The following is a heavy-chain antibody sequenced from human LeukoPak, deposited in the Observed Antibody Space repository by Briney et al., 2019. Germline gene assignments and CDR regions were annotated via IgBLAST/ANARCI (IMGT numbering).Heavy chain of an antibody. CDR1: GFTVSTNY. CDR2: IYSGGGT. Sequence: GGSLRLSCAAFGFTVSTNYMSWVRQAPGKGLEWVSLIYSGGGTYYADSVKGRFTISRDNSRNTLSPQMNSLRVDDTAVYYCARGFRSVTTWGYFDYWGQGALVTVSS. J-gene: IGHJ4*02. CDR3: ARGFRSVTTWGYFDY. D-gene: IGHD4-17*01. V-gene: IGHV3-66*01.